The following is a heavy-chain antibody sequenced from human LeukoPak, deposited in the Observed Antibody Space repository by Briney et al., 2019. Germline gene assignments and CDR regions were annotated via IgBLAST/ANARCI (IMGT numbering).Heavy chain of an antibody. Sequence: ASVKVSCKASGYTFTSYGLSWVRQAPGQGLEWMGGIIPIYGTPNYAQKFQGRVTMTRDTSTSTVYMERSSLRSEDTAVYYCATGSGYSSSSSWFDPWGQGTLVTVSS. CDR2: IIPIYGTP. J-gene: IGHJ5*02. CDR1: GYTFTSYG. CDR3: ATGSGYSSSSSWFDP. V-gene: IGHV1-18*01. D-gene: IGHD6-6*01.